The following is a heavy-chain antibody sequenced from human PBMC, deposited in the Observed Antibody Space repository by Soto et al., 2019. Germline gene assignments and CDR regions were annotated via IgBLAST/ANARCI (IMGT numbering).Heavy chain of an antibody. D-gene: IGHD3-9*01. CDR2: INHSGSS. CDR3: ARPVLRYFASDY. V-gene: IGHV4-34*01. CDR1: GGSFSGYY. J-gene: IGHJ4*02. Sequence: QVQLQQWGAGLLKPSETLSLTCAVYGGSFSGYYWSWIRQPPGKGLEWMGEINHSGSSNYNPSLKSRVNRSVDTCKTQFSLKLSFVTAAYKDVYYGARPVLRYFASDYWGEGTLVTVSS.